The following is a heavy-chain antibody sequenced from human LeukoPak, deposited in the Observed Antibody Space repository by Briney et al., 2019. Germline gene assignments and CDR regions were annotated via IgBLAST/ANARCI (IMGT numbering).Heavy chain of an antibody. CDR1: GFTFSSYG. J-gene: IGHJ4*02. D-gene: IGHD3-22*01. CDR2: ISYDGSNK. V-gene: IGHV3-30*18. Sequence: GGSLRLSCAASGFTFSSYGMHWVRQPPGKGLEWVAVISYDGSNKYYADSVKGRFTISRDNSKNTLYLQMNSLRAEDTAVYYCANTVITMIVVAPIGYWGQGTLVTVSS. CDR3: ANTVITMIVVAPIGY.